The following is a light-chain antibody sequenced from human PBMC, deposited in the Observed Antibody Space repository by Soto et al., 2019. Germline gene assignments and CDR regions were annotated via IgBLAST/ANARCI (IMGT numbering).Light chain of an antibody. CDR1: QTITNW. J-gene: IGKJ1*01. Sequence: DIQMTQSPSTLSASVGDRVTITCRSSQTITNWLAWYQQKPGKAPRLLIYDASSLESWVPSRLSGSGSGTEFTLTISSMQSEDFATYYCQQYKSFWTFGQGTKVDIK. CDR2: DAS. CDR3: QQYKSFWT. V-gene: IGKV1-5*01.